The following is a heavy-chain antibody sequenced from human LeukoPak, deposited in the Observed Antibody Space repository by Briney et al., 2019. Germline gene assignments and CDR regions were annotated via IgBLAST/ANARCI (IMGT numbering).Heavy chain of an antibody. CDR2: IIPILGIA. CDR3: ARAYCGGDCSSRGFGY. J-gene: IGHJ4*02. D-gene: IGHD2-21*02. Sequence: EASVKVSCEASGGTFSSYAISWVRQAPGQGLEWMGRIIPILGIANYAQKFQGRVTITADKSTSTAYMELSSLRSEDTAVYYCARAYCGGDCSSRGFGYWGQGTLVTVSS. CDR1: GGTFSSYA. V-gene: IGHV1-69*04.